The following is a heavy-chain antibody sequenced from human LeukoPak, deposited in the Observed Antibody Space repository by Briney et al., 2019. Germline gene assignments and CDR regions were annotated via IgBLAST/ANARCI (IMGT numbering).Heavy chain of an antibody. CDR3: ARGGNYNWIFFDY. CDR1: GYSFTTYW. Sequence: HGESLRISCKGSGYSFTTYWIGWVRQMPGKGLEWMGIIYPGDSDTRYSPSFQGQVTISADKSISTAYLQWSSLKASDTAMYYCARGGNYNWIFFDYWGQGTLVTVSS. V-gene: IGHV5-51*01. J-gene: IGHJ4*02. CDR2: IYPGDSDT. D-gene: IGHD1-20*01.